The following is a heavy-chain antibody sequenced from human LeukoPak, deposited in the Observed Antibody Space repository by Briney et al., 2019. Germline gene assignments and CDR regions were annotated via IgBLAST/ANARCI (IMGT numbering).Heavy chain of an antibody. CDR3: ARPDYYNYLFDY. Sequence: SETLSLTCTVSGGSISSTSYYWGWIRQPPGKGLEWIGSISYSGTTYYNPSLKSRVTISVDTSKNQFSLKLSSVTAADTAVYYCARPDYYNYLFDYWGQGTLVTVSS. CDR2: ISYSGTT. D-gene: IGHD5-24*01. V-gene: IGHV4-39*01. J-gene: IGHJ4*02. CDR1: GGSISSTSYY.